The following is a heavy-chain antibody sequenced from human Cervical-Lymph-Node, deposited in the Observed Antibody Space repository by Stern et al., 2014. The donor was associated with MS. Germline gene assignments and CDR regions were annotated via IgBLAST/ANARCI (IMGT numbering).Heavy chain of an antibody. V-gene: IGHV1-8*01. CDR3: ARGRVKDGYDFDS. Sequence: QVQLVQSGAEVKKPGASVKVSCKASGYTFTNYDINWVRQATGQGLEWMGWMNSDSGNTGYAQKLQGRVTLTRNTSISTAYMELSSLRSEDTALYYCARGRVKDGYDFDSWGQGTLVTVSS. CDR2: MNSDSGNT. CDR1: GYTFTNYD. D-gene: IGHD5-24*01. J-gene: IGHJ4*02.